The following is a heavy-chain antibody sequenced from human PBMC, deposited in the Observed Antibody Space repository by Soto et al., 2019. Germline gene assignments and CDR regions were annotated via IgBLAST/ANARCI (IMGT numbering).Heavy chain of an antibody. CDR3: ARLSSMITFGGVIVDHDY. D-gene: IGHD3-16*02. CDR2: IYYSGST. J-gene: IGHJ4*02. V-gene: IGHV4-39*01. CDR1: GGSSSSRSYY. Sequence: SETLSLTCTVAGGSSSSRSYYWGWIRQPPGKGLEWIGSIYYSGSTYYNPSLKSRVTISVDTSKNQFSLKLSSVTAADTAVYYCARLSSMITFGGVIVDHDYWGQGTLVTVSS.